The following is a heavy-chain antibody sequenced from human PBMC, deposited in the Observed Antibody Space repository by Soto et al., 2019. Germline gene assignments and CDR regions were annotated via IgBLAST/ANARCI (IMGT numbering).Heavy chain of an antibody. Sequence: GGSLRLSCAASGFTFSSYAMSWVRQAPGKGLEWVSGISGSVSSTYYADSVKGRFTISRDNSKNTLYLQMNSLRAEDTAVYYCAKGYRFYYYGVDVWGQGTTVTVSS. CDR2: ISGSVSST. J-gene: IGHJ6*02. V-gene: IGHV3-23*01. CDR3: AKGYRFYYYGVDV. CDR1: GFTFSSYA. D-gene: IGHD1-26*01.